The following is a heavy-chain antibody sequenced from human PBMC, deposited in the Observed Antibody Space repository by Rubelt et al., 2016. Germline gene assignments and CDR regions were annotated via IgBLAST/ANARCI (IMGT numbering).Heavy chain of an antibody. CDR3: AGQNNWDPYFDS. D-gene: IGHD1-20*01. CDR2: IYYTGGT. CDR1: GGSITNYY. J-gene: IGHJ4*02. V-gene: IGHV4-59*08. Sequence: QVQLQESGPGLVKPSETLSLNCTVSGGSITNYYWSWIRQSPGKGLEWVGYIYYTGGTNYSPSLKSRVTISIDTSKNQFSRKLNFVTAADTAVYYCAGQNNWDPYFDSWGQGALVTVSS.